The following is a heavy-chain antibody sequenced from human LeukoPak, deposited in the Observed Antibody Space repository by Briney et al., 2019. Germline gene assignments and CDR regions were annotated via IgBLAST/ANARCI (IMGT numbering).Heavy chain of an antibody. CDR2: ISSSGSTI. J-gene: IGHJ4*02. CDR3: ARLAFGFYFGSGSYYNSPFDC. V-gene: IGHV3-48*04. CDR1: GFTFSSYS. D-gene: IGHD3-10*01. Sequence: GGSLRLSCAASGFTFSSYSMNWVRQAPGKGLEWVSYISSSGSTIYYADSVKGRFTISRDNAKNSLYLQMNSLRAEDTALYYCARLAFGFYFGSGSYYNSPFDCWGQGTLVTVSS.